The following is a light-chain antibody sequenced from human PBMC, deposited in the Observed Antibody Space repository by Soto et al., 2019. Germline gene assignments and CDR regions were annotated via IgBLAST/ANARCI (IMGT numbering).Light chain of an antibody. CDR1: QSVLYSPNSKNY. Sequence: DIVMTQSPDSLAVSLVESATINCKSSQSVLYSPNSKNYLAWFQQKPGQPPKLIIYWASTRESGVPDRFSGSGSGTDFTLTISSLQAEDVAVYYCQQYYTTPPAFGPGTKVDIK. V-gene: IGKV4-1*01. J-gene: IGKJ3*01. CDR3: QQYYTTPPA. CDR2: WAS.